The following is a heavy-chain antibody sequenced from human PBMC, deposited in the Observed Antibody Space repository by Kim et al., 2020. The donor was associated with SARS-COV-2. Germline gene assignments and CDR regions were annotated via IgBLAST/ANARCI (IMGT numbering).Heavy chain of an antibody. J-gene: IGHJ6*02. D-gene: IGHD2-2*01. CDR2: IGGASNYI. CDR3: ARGGYCSITSCYFYYYAMDV. CDR1: GFDFGTHS. Sequence: GGSLRLSCAASGFDFGTHSMNWVRQAPGKGLEWVSSIGGASNYIYYADSVKGRFTISRDNANNSLYLQMNSLRAEDTAVYYCARGGYCSITSCYFYYYAMDVWGQGTTVTVSS. V-gene: IGHV3-21*01.